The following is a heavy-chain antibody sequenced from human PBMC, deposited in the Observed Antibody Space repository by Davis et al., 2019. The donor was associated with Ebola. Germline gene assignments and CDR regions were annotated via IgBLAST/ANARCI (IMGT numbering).Heavy chain of an antibody. V-gene: IGHV1-69*05. CDR1: GGTFSSYA. J-gene: IGHJ4*02. CDR3: ARGCGGDCYSVSDDGTFDY. CDR2: IIPMFGAA. Sequence: SVKVSCKASGGTFSSYAISWVRQAPGQGLEWMGGIIPMFGAADYAQKVQGRVTMTRDTSTSTVYMELSSLRSEDTAVYYCARGCGGDCYSVSDDGTFDYWGQGTLVTVSS. D-gene: IGHD2-21*02.